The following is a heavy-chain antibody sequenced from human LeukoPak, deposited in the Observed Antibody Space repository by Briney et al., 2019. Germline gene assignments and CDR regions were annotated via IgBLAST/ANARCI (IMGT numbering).Heavy chain of an antibody. J-gene: IGHJ5*02. CDR2: IKQDGSEK. CDR3: ARDLVPPYCDFWSGPYNWFDP. CDR1: GFTFSSYW. Sequence: AGGSLRLSCAASGFTFSSYWMSWVRQAPGKGLEWVANIKQDGSEKCYVDSGKGRFTISRANAEDSLYLQMNSLRAEDTDVYYCARDLVPPYCDFWSGPYNWFDPWGQGTLVTVSS. V-gene: IGHV3-7*01. D-gene: IGHD3-3*01.